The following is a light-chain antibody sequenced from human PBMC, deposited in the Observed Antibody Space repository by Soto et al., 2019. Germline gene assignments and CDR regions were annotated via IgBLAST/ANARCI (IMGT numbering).Light chain of an antibody. Sequence: QAVVTQPPSASGTPGQRVTISCSGSSSNIGSNYVYWYQQLPGTAPKLLIYRNNQRPSGVPDRFSGSKSGTSASLAISGLRSEDEADYDCAAWDDSLSAHYVFGTGTKLTVL. V-gene: IGLV1-47*01. CDR3: AAWDDSLSAHYV. J-gene: IGLJ1*01. CDR2: RNN. CDR1: SSNIGSNY.